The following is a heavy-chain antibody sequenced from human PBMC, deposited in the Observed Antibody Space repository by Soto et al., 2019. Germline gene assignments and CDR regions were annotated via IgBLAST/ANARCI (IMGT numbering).Heavy chain of an antibody. CDR1: CYIFTIFG. CDR3: ARLYSSGCTPSYSDS. J-gene: IGHJ4*02. Sequence: RXSVKFACKVSCYIFTIFGLNCVLQDPGQVLECVGWISRFNGATNYAQKFKDRITMTTDTPTSTACRERRSGRADDRDGYYCARLYSSGCTPSYSDSWGQGTLVTGSS. CDR2: ISRFNGAT. D-gene: IGHD6-19*01. V-gene: IGHV1-18*01.